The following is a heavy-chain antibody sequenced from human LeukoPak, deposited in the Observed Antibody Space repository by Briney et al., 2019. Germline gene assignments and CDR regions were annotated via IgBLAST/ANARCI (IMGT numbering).Heavy chain of an antibody. CDR3: AKARYYYGSGSAFDI. Sequence: GGSLRLSCAASGFTFSSYGMHWVRQAPGKGLEWVAFIRYDGSNKYYADSVKGRFTISRDNSKNTLYLQMNSLRAEDTAVYYCAKARYYYGSGSAFDIWGQGTMVTVSS. CDR1: GFTFSSYG. D-gene: IGHD3-10*01. CDR2: IRYDGSNK. V-gene: IGHV3-30*02. J-gene: IGHJ3*02.